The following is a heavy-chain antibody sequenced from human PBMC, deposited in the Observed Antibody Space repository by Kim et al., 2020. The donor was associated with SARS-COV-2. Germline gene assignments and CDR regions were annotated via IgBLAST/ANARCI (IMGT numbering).Heavy chain of an antibody. CDR3: ARGHQLLKGWFDP. J-gene: IGHJ5*02. V-gene: IGHV1-2*02. D-gene: IGHD2-2*01. Sequence: YAQKFQGRVTMTRDNSISTAYMELSRLRSDDTAVYYCARGHQLLKGWFDPWGQGTLVTVSS.